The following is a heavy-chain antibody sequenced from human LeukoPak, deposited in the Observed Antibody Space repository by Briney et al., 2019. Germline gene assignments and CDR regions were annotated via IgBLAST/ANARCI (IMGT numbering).Heavy chain of an antibody. V-gene: IGHV1-69*05. CDR3: ARDQGSSSWYGGYYFDY. CDR1: GGTFSSYA. Sequence: SVKVSCKASGGTFSSYAISWVRQAPGQGLEWMGGIIPIFGTANYAQKFQGRVTMTTDTSTSTAYMELRSLRSDDTAVYYCARDQGSSSWYGGYYFDYWGQGTLVTVSS. CDR2: IIPIFGTA. D-gene: IGHD6-13*01. J-gene: IGHJ4*02.